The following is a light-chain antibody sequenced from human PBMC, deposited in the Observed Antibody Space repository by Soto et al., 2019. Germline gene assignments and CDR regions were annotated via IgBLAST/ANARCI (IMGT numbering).Light chain of an antibody. CDR1: QSVSTY. V-gene: IGKV1-33*01. CDR3: QQYHNTPFT. Sequence: DIQMTQSPSSLSASVGDRVAITCRAGQSVSTYLVWYQQKPGKAPKFLIYDASNLKTGVPSRFSGSGSGRDFTLTISSLQPEDNATYYCQQYHNTPFTFGPGTKVDIK. J-gene: IGKJ3*01. CDR2: DAS.